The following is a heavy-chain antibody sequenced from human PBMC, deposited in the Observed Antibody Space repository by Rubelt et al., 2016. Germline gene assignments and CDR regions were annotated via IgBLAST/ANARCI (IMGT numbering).Heavy chain of an antibody. CDR3: ARSSIAARRGYYYYGMDV. V-gene: IGHV1-2*04. J-gene: IGHJ6*02. CDR2: INPNSGGT. D-gene: IGHD6-6*01. Sequence: MHWVRQAPGQGLEWMGWINPNSGGTNYAQKFQGWVTMTRDTSISTAYMELSRLRSDDTAVYYCARSSIAARRGYYYYGMDVWGQGTTVTVSS.